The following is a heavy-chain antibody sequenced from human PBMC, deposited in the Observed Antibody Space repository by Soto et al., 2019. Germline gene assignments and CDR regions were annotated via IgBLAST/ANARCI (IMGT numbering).Heavy chain of an antibody. D-gene: IGHD3-10*01. J-gene: IGHJ4*01. Sequence: PSETLSHMCTVSGDSIRSRDYYCSWIRQPPGKGLEWIGYIYHSGSTYYNPSLKSRVTISVETSRNQFSLNLNSVTAADTAVYYCARSGNFFHYWGQGTLVT. V-gene: IGHV4-30-4*01. CDR1: GDSIRSRDYY. CDR3: ARSGNFFHY. CDR2: IYHSGST.